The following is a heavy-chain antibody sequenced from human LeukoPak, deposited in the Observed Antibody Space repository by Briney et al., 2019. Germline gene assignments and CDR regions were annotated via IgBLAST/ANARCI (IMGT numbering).Heavy chain of an antibody. D-gene: IGHD1-26*01. V-gene: IGHV5-51*01. Sequence: GESLKISCKGSGYSFTSYWIGWVRQMPGKGLEWMGIIYPGDSDTRYSPSFQGQVTISADKSISTAYLQWSSLKASDTAMYYCARPGVVGATTYGMDVWGQGTTVTVSS. CDR1: GYSFTSYW. J-gene: IGHJ6*02. CDR3: ARPGVVGATTYGMDV. CDR2: IYPGDSDT.